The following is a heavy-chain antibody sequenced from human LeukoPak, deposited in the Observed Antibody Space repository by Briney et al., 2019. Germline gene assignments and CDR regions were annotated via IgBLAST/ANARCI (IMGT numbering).Heavy chain of an antibody. CDR2: IYITGTT. Sequence: PSETLSLTWTVSTGSISSFYWSWFRPPAGKGLEWIGRIYITGTTNYNPSLKSRVTISVDTSKNQFSLKLSSVTAADTAVYYCARGHDEYGDYYFDYWGQGTLVTVSS. J-gene: IGHJ4*02. CDR3: ARGHDEYGDYYFDY. D-gene: IGHD4-17*01. CDR1: TGSISSFY. V-gene: IGHV4-4*07.